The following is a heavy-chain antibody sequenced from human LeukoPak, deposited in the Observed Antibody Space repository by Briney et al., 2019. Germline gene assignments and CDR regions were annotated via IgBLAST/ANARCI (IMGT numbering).Heavy chain of an antibody. CDR2: ISYDGSNK. CDR3: AKGGKYYYDSSGLSDY. V-gene: IGHV3-30*18. J-gene: IGHJ4*02. CDR1: GFTFSGYG. D-gene: IGHD3-22*01. Sequence: GRSLRLSCAASGFTFSGYGMHWVRQAPGKGLEWVAVISYDGSNKYYADSVKGRFTISRDNSKNTLYLQMNSLRAEDTAVYYCAKGGKYYYDSSGLSDYWGQGTLVTVSS.